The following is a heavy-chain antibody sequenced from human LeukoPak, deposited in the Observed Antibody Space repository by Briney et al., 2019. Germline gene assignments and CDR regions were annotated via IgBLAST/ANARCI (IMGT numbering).Heavy chain of an antibody. CDR1: GFSLSTSGVG. CDR2: IYWDDDK. CDR3: AHRGFYGSGNDAFDI. Sequence: SGPTLVKPTQTLTLTCTFSGFSLSTSGVGVGWIRQPPGKALEWLALIYWDDDKRYSPSLKSRLTITKDTSKNQVVLTMTNMDPVETATYYCAHRGFYGSGNDAFDIWGQGTMVTVSS. D-gene: IGHD3-10*01. J-gene: IGHJ3*02. V-gene: IGHV2-5*02.